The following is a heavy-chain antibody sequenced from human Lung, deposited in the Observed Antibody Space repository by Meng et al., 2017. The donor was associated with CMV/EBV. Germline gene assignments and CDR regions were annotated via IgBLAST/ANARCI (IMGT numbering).Heavy chain of an antibody. J-gene: IGHJ4*02. CDR2: IYHSGST. Sequence: QVRMQESGPGLVKPSGTLSLTCEVSGGSISSGNRWSWVRQPPGKGLEWIGEIYHSGSTNYNPSLKSRVTISVDKSKNQFSLKLSSVTAADTAVYYCARVVTALWGYYFDYWGQGTLVTVSS. V-gene: IGHV4-4*02. CDR1: GGSISSGNR. CDR3: ARVVTALWGYYFDY. D-gene: IGHD2-21*02.